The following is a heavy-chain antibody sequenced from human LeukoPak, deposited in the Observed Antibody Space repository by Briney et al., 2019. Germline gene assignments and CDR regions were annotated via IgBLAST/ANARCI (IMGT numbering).Heavy chain of an antibody. D-gene: IGHD5/OR15-5a*01. CDR1: GFTFSDYY. J-gene: IGHJ4*02. Sequence: PGGSLRLSCAASGFTFSDYYMNWIRQAPGEGLEWISYISSTGSNIYYADSVKGRFTISRDNAKNSLYLQMNSLRAEDTAVYYCARDVGPLYEGEWDYWGQGTLVTVSS. CDR3: ARDVGPLYEGEWDY. V-gene: IGHV3-11*04. CDR2: ISSTGSNI.